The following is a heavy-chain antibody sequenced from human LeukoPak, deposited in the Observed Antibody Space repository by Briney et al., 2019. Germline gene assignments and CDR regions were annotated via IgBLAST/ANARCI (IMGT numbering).Heavy chain of an antibody. V-gene: IGHV1-46*01. J-gene: IGHJ4*02. Sequence: ASVKVSCKASGYTFASYYMHWVRQAPGQGLEWMGIINPSGGSTSYAQKFQGRVTMTRDTSTSTVYMELSSLRSEDTAVYYCARAGLRYYFDYWGQGTLVTVSS. D-gene: IGHD1-14*01. CDR1: GYTFASYY. CDR2: INPSGGST. CDR3: ARAGLRYYFDY.